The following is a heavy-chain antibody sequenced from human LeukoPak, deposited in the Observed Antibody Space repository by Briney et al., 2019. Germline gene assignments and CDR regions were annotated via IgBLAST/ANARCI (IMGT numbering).Heavy chain of an antibody. V-gene: IGHV1-2*02. CDR1: GYTFTSCY. CDR2: INPNSGGT. J-gene: IGHJ4*02. Sequence: ASVKVSCKASGYTFTSCYMHWVRQAPGQGLEWMGWINPNSGGTNYAQKFQGRVTMTRDTSISTAYMELSRLRSDDTAVYYCARDHFGSGGSCLNWGQGTLVTVSS. D-gene: IGHD2-15*01. CDR3: ARDHFGSGGSCLN.